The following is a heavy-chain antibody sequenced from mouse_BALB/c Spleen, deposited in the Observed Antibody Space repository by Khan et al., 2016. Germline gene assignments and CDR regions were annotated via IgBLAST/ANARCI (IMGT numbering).Heavy chain of an antibody. V-gene: IGHV3-1*02. J-gene: IGHJ3*01. D-gene: IGHD2-3*01. CDR1: GYSITSGYS. CDR3: VSYDCYDPWFAY. Sequence: EVQLQESGPDLVKPSQSLSLTCTVTGYSITSGYSWHWIRQFPGNKLEWMGYIHYSAITNYNPSLISRISVTRDTSKNQFFLQLNSVTSEDTATXYCVSYDCYDPWFAYGGQGTLVTVAA. CDR2: IHYSAIT.